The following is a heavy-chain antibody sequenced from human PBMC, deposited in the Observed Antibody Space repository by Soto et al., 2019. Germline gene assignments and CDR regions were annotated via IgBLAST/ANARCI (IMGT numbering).Heavy chain of an antibody. Sequence: GGSLRLSCAASGFTFSSYSMNWVRQAPGKGLEWVSSISSSSSYIYYADSVKGRFTISRDNAKNSLYLQMNSLRAEDTAVYYCARVQRTAMARSYYYGMDVWGQGTTVTVSS. CDR1: GFTFSSYS. CDR2: ISSSSSYI. V-gene: IGHV3-21*01. D-gene: IGHD5-18*01. J-gene: IGHJ6*02. CDR3: ARVQRTAMARSYYYGMDV.